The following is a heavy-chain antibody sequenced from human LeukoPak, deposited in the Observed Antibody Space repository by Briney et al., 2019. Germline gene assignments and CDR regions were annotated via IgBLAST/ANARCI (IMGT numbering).Heavy chain of an antibody. V-gene: IGHV3-64D*06. J-gene: IGHJ5*02. CDR1: GFTFSSYA. Sequence: GGSLRLSCSASGFTFSSYAKHWVRQAPGKGLEYVSAISSNGGSTYYADSVKGRFTISRDNSKNTLYLQMSSLRAEDTAVYYCVKDPRSSGWFHWFDPWGQGTLVTVSS. CDR3: VKDPRSSGWFHWFDP. D-gene: IGHD6-19*01. CDR2: ISSNGGST.